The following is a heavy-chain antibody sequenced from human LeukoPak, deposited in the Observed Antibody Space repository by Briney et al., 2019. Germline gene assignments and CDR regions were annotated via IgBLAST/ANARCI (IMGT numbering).Heavy chain of an antibody. J-gene: IGHJ4*02. CDR3: ARAGFCSGGICPDYFDY. CDR2: INPNTGGS. D-gene: IGHD2-15*01. Sequence: GASVKVTCKSSGYTLTGYYIHWVRQAPGQGLEWMGWINPNTGGSTFAQKFRGRVTMTRDTSISTAYMELSSLTSDDTAVYFCARAGFCSGGICPDYFDYWGQGTLVTVSS. CDR1: GYTLTGYY. V-gene: IGHV1-2*02.